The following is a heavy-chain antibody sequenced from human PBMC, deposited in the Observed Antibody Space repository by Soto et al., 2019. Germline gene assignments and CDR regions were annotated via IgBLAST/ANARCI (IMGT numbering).Heavy chain of an antibody. Sequence: EVQLLESGGGLVQPGGSLRLSCAASGFIFSSYAMTWVRQIPGKGLEWASSISGSGGTIFYADSVKGRFTLSRDNSKNTLCLQMNSLRAEDTALYHCAKDIWDWGQYYFYGVDVWGQGTTVTVSS. V-gene: IGHV3-23*01. CDR1: GFIFSSYA. CDR3: AKDIWDWGQYYFYGVDV. D-gene: IGHD7-27*01. J-gene: IGHJ6*02. CDR2: ISGSGGTI.